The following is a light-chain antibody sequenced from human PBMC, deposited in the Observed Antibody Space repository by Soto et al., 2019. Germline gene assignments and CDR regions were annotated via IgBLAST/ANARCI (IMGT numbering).Light chain of an antibody. CDR3: QQYNNWPMT. CDR1: QSVSSN. J-gene: IGKJ1*01. CDR2: GAS. Sequence: EIVMTQSPATLSVSPGERATLSCRASQSVSSNLAWYQQKPGQAPSLLIYGASTRATGIPARFSGSESGTDFTFTISSLQSEAFVVYYCQQYNNWPMTFGQGTKVEIK. V-gene: IGKV3-15*01.